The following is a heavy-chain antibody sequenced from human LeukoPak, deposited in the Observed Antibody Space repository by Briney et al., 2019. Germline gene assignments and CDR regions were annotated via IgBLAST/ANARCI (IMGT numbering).Heavy chain of an antibody. Sequence: SETLSLTCAVYGGSFSGYYWSWIRQPPGKGLEWIGEINHSGSINYNPSLKSRVTISVDTSKNQFSLKLSSVTAADTAVYYCARGLGIAAAGRRFDYWGQGTLVTVSS. V-gene: IGHV4-34*01. J-gene: IGHJ4*02. D-gene: IGHD6-13*01. CDR3: ARGLGIAAAGRRFDY. CDR1: GGSFSGYY. CDR2: INHSGSI.